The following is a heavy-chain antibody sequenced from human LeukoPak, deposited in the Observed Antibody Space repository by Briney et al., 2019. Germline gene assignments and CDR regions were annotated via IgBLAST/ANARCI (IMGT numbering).Heavy chain of an antibody. V-gene: IGHV4-39*07. J-gene: IGHJ4*02. CDR2: IYYSGST. CDR3: ARGGGYYDFDC. Sequence: SETLSLTCTVSGGSISSSSYYWGWIRQPPGKGLEWIGSIYYSGSTYYNPSLKSRVTISVDTSKNQFSLKLSSVTAADTAVYYCARGGGYYDFDCWGQGTLVTVSS. CDR1: GGSISSSSYY. D-gene: IGHD3-22*01.